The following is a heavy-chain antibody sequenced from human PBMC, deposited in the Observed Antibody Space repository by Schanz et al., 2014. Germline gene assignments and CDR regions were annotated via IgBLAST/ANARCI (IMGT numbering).Heavy chain of an antibody. CDR2: FDAHDGRA. CDR3: AKGRFGELSAFDI. V-gene: IGHV3-23*01. J-gene: IGHJ3*02. CDR1: GFTFSAYA. D-gene: IGHD3-10*01. Sequence: VHLLESGGGLVEPGGSLRLSCAASGFTFSAYAMTWVRQIPGKGLEWVSGFDAHDGRAYYADSAKGRFTISRDNSKSTLYVEMNSLRVEDTAVYYCAKGRFGELSAFDIWGQGTMVTVSS.